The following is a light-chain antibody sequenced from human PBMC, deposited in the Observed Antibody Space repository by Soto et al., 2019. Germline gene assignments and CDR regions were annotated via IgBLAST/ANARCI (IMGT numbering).Light chain of an antibody. CDR1: QTISKY. Sequence: DVQLTQSPSSQSASVGDRVTITCRASQTISKYLHWYQQKPGKAPKLLISATSTLQSGVPSRFSGSGSGTYFTLRISSLQPEDFATYYCQQSYSNFPTFGQGTKVDIK. V-gene: IGKV1-39*01. CDR3: QQSYSNFPT. J-gene: IGKJ1*01. CDR2: ATS.